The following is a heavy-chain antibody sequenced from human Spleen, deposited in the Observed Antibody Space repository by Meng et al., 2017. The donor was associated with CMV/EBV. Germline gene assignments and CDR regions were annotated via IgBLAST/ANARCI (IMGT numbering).Heavy chain of an antibody. V-gene: IGHV3-21*01. CDR2: ITTTSTYV. Sequence: FRTFDMNWVRQGPGTGLEWVSSITTTSTYVYYADSVKGRFTISRDNAKNSLYLQMNSLRAEDTAVYYCARVRFGGSGNYQEYYGMDVWGQGTTVTVSS. J-gene: IGHJ6*02. D-gene: IGHD3-10*01. CDR1: FRTFD. CDR3: ARVRFGGSGNYQEYYGMDV.